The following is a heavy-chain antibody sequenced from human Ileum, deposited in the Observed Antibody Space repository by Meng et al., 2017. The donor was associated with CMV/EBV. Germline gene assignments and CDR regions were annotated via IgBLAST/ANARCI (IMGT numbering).Heavy chain of an antibody. Sequence: QVQLQESGPGMVKPSQTLSLSCTVAGAAISSGDYYWSWIRQPPGKGLEWIGYIFFSGNTYYNPSLNNRVIISIDTPRNQFSLKVDSVTAADTAVYYCARFRIAALGNLFDPWGHGTLVTVSS. CDR1: GAAISSGDYY. D-gene: IGHD6-13*01. CDR2: IFFSGNT. V-gene: IGHV4-30-4*08. J-gene: IGHJ5*02. CDR3: ARFRIAALGNLFDP.